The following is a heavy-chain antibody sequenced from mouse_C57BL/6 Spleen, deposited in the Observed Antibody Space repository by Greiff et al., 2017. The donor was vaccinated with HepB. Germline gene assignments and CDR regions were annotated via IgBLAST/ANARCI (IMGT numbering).Heavy chain of an antibody. Sequence: VQLQQSGAELVKPGASVKISCKASGYAFSSYWMNWVKQRPGKGLEWIGQIYPGDGDTNYNGKFKGKATLTADKSSSTAYMQLSSLRSEDSAVYFCARNPLYYGNYDYWGQGTTLTVSS. D-gene: IGHD2-1*01. CDR2: IYPGDGDT. J-gene: IGHJ2*01. CDR3: ARNPLYYGNYDY. V-gene: IGHV1-80*01. CDR1: GYAFSSYW.